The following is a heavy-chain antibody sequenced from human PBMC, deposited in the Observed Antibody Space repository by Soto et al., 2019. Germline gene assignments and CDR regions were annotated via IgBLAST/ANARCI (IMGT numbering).Heavy chain of an antibody. CDR3: VRHLVAFYDTNGYPYFDY. Sequence: RGESLKISCKASGYSFTSYWIAWVRQTPGKGLEWMGIIYPGDSDARYSPSFQGQVTISVDTSITTAYLHWVSLKASDTGIYYCVRHLVAFYDTNGYPYFDYWGQGAQVTVSS. CDR2: IYPGDSDA. CDR1: GYSFTSYW. V-gene: IGHV5-51*01. D-gene: IGHD3-22*01. J-gene: IGHJ4*02.